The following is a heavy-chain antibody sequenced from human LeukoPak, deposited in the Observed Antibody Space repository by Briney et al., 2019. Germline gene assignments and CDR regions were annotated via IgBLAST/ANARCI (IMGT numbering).Heavy chain of an antibody. Sequence: ASVKVSCKASGYTFTSYAISWVRQAPGQGLEWMGWISAYNGNTNYAQKLQGRVTMTTDTSTSTAYMELRSLRSDDTAVYYCARRYCSSTSCYEYFQHWGQGTLVTVSS. CDR1: GYTFTSYA. V-gene: IGHV1-18*01. CDR3: ARRYCSSTSCYEYFQH. D-gene: IGHD2-2*01. CDR2: ISAYNGNT. J-gene: IGHJ1*01.